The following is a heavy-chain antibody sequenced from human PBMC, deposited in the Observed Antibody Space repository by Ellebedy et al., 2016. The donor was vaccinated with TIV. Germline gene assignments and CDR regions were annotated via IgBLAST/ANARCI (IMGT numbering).Heavy chain of an antibody. CDR1: GFTSSSYW. J-gene: IGHJ3*02. CDR2: INSDGSST. Sequence: GESLKISCAASGFTSSSYWMHWVRQAPGKGLVWVSRINSDGSSTSYADSVKGRFTISRDNAKNTLYLQMNSLRAEDTAVYYCARDYGDYTYSDAFDIWGQGTMVTVSS. D-gene: IGHD4-17*01. CDR3: ARDYGDYTYSDAFDI. V-gene: IGHV3-74*01.